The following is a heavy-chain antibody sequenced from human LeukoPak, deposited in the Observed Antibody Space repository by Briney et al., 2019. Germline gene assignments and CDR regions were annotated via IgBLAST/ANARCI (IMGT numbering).Heavy chain of an antibody. D-gene: IGHD6-19*01. CDR3: AKGAAGVNRVFDY. V-gene: IGHV3-23*01. Sequence: GGSLRLSCAASGCTFSTSAMSWVRQAPGKGLEWVSAINGGGDNTYYAESVKGRFTISRDNSKNTLFLQMNTLRAEDTAVYYCAKGAAGVNRVFDYWGQGTLVTVSS. CDR2: INGGGDNT. J-gene: IGHJ4*02. CDR1: GCTFSTSA.